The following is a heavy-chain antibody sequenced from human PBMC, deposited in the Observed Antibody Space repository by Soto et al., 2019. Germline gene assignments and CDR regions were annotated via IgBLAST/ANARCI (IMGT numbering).Heavy chain of an antibody. CDR1: GFTFSNYG. J-gene: IGHJ5*02. D-gene: IGHD2-8*01. CDR3: AKDPKCCTIGSHFLDNWFDP. CDR2: ISYDGSHE. Sequence: QVQLVESGGGVVQPGRSLRLSCAASGFTFSNYGMHWVRQTPGKGLEWVAVISYDGSHEFYTDSVKGRFTISRDNSKNTLYLQMNSLKTEDTAMYYGAKDPKCCTIGSHFLDNWFDPWGQGTMVTVSS. V-gene: IGHV3-30*18.